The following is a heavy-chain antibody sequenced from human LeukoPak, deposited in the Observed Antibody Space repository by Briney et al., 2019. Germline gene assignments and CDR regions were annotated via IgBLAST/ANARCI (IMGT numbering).Heavy chain of an antibody. CDR1: GYTFTSYG. J-gene: IGHJ6*02. CDR3: ARGEIVVVPAASYYYYYGMDV. CDR2: ISAYKGNT. Sequence: ASVKVSCKASGYTFTSYGISWGRQAPGQGLEWMGWISAYKGNTNYAQKLQGRVTMTTDTTTSTAYMELRSLRSDDTAVYYCARGEIVVVPAASYYYYYGMDVWGQGTTVTVSS. V-gene: IGHV1-18*01. D-gene: IGHD2-2*01.